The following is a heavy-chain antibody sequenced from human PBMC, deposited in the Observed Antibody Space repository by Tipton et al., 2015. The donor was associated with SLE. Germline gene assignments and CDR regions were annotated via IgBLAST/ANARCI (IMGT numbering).Heavy chain of an antibody. CDR1: GSSITAYY. CDR3: ARDQVGVGDFDY. CDR2: VYYSGTT. J-gene: IGHJ4*02. V-gene: IGHV4-59*01. D-gene: IGHD1-26*01. Sequence: TLSLTCTVSGSSITAYYWTWIRQPPGKGLEWIGYVYYSGTTNYNPSLKSRVTISVDTSKNQFSLKLTSVTAADTAVYYCARDQVGVGDFDYWGQGTLVTVSS.